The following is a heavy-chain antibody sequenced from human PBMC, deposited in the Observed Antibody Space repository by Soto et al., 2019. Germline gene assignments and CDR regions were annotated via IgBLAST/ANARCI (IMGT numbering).Heavy chain of an antibody. CDR2: IYYSGST. CDR1: GGSISSGGYY. J-gene: IGHJ4*02. Sequence: QVQLQESGPGLVKPSQTLSLTCTVSGGSISSGGYYWSWIRQHPGKGLEWIGYIYYSGSTYYNPSLKRRVTISVDTSKNQFSLKLSSVTAADTAVYYCATSIVVVPAAKFDYWGQGTLVTVSS. V-gene: IGHV4-31*03. CDR3: ATSIVVVPAAKFDY. D-gene: IGHD2-2*01.